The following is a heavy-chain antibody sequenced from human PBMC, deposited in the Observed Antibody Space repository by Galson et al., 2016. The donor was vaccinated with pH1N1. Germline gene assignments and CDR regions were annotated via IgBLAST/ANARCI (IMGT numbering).Heavy chain of an antibody. D-gene: IGHD2/OR15-2a*01. V-gene: IGHV5-51*03. CDR1: GYSFATDW. J-gene: IGHJ6*03. CDR3: ARLSMDPPYYFYFYMDV. CDR2: IYPGDSDT. Sequence: GAEVNKAGESLKISCQASGYSFATDWIGWVRQTPGKGLEWVGIIYPGDSDTKYSPSFQGQVTMSVDKSISTAYLQWTSLKASDTAMYYCARLSMDPPYYFYFYMDVWGKGTTVTVSS.